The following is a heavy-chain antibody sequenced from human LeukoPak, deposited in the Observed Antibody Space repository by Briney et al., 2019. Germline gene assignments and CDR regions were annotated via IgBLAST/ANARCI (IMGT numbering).Heavy chain of an antibody. Sequence: ASVKVSCKASGYTFTGYYMHWVRQAPGQGLEWMGRINPNSGGTNYAQKFQGRVTMTRDTSISTAYMELSRLRSDDTAVYYCASNYDILTSYLTDAFDIWGQGTMVTVSS. V-gene: IGHV1-2*06. CDR1: GYTFTGYY. CDR2: INPNSGGT. CDR3: ASNYDILTSYLTDAFDI. J-gene: IGHJ3*02. D-gene: IGHD3-9*01.